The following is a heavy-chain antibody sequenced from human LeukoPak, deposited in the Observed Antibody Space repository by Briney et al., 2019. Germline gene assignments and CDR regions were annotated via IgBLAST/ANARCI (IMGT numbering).Heavy chain of an antibody. CDR3: ATHEDGYNNY. V-gene: IGHV3-21*01. D-gene: IGHD5-24*01. J-gene: IGHJ4*02. CDR2: ISSSSYI. Sequence: GGSPRLSCAASGFTFSSYSMNWVRQAPGKGLEWVSSISSSSYIYYADSVKGRFTISRDNAKNSLYLQMNSLRAEDTAVYYCATHEDGYNNYWGQGTLVTVSS. CDR1: GFTFSSYS.